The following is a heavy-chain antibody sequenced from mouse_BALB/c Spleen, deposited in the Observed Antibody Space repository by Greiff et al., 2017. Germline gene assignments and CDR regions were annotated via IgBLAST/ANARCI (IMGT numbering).Heavy chain of an antibody. V-gene: IGHV1S81*02. D-gene: IGHD1-1*01. CDR2: INPSNGGT. J-gene: IGHJ1*01. Sequence: VQLQQSGAELVKPGASVKLSCKASGYTFTSYYMYWVKQRPGQGLEWIGEINPSNGGTNFNEKFKSKATLTVDKSSSTAYMQLSSLTSEDSAVYYCTRTGLYYYGSTFFWYFDVWGAGTTVTVSS. CDR3: TRTGLYYYGSTFFWYFDV. CDR1: GYTFTSYY.